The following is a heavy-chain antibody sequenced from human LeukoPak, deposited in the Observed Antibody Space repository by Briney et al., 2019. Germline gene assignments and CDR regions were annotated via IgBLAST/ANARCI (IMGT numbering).Heavy chain of an antibody. V-gene: IGHV4-34*01. CDR1: GGSISYYY. J-gene: IGHJ4*02. Sequence: PSETLSLTCTVSGGSISYYYWSWIRQPPGKGLEWIGEINHSGSTNYNPSLKSRVTISVDTSKNQFSLKLSSVTAADTAVYYCARATLSVFGVPSHYWGQGTLVTVSS. D-gene: IGHD3-3*01. CDR3: ARATLSVFGVPSHY. CDR2: INHSGST.